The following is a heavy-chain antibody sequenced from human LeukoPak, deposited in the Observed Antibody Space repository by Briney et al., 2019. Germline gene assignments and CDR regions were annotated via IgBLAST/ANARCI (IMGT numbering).Heavy chain of an antibody. Sequence: GGSLRLSCAASGFTFDDYAMHWVRQAPGKGLEWVSGISWNSGSIGYADSVKGRFTISRDNAKNSLYLQMNSLRVEDTALYYCAKTPYPYYYYGMDVWGQGTTVTVSS. J-gene: IGHJ6*02. CDR1: GFTFDDYA. CDR2: ISWNSGSI. V-gene: IGHV3-9*01. D-gene: IGHD2-15*01. CDR3: AKTPYPYYYYGMDV.